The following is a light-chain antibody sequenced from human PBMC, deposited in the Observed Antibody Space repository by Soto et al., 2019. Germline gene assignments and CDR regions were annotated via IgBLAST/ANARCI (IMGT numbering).Light chain of an antibody. Sequence: EIVLTQSPATLSLSPGERATLSCRASQSVSSYLAWYQQKPGQAPRLLIYDASNSATGIPARFSGSGSGTDFTLTISSLEPEDFAVYYCQQRSNWPPWWTFGQGTKLEIK. CDR1: QSVSSY. V-gene: IGKV3-11*01. CDR2: DAS. J-gene: IGKJ2*02. CDR3: QQRSNWPPWWT.